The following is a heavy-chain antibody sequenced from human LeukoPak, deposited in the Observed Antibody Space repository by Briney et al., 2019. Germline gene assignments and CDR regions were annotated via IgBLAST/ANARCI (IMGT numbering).Heavy chain of an antibody. CDR2: ITYDGSNK. CDR1: GFTFSSNA. Sequence: PGGSLRLSCAASGFTFSSNAMHWVRQAPGKGLEWVAVITYDGSNKYYADSVKGRFTISRDNSKNTLYLQMNSLRAEDTAVYYCARDGSGGDPIDPFDYWGQGTLVTVSS. J-gene: IGHJ4*02. CDR3: ARDGSGGDPIDPFDY. D-gene: IGHD2-21*02. V-gene: IGHV3-30-3*01.